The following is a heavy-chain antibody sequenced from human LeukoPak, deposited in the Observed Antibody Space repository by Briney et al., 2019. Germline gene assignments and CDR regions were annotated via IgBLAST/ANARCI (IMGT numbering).Heavy chain of an antibody. CDR3: ARTKEMASISYFDS. CDR2: IYHSGST. V-gene: IGHV4-4*02. D-gene: IGHD5-24*01. J-gene: IGHJ4*02. Sequence: PSETLSLTCAVSGGSISSSNWWSWVRQPPGKGLEWIGEIYHSGSTNYNPSLKSRVTISVDKSKNQFSLKLSSVTAADTAVYYCARTKEMASISYFDSWGQGTLVTVSS. CDR1: GGSISSSNW.